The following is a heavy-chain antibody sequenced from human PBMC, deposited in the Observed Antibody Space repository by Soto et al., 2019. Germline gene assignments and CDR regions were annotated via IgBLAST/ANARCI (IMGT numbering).Heavy chain of an antibody. D-gene: IGHD3-22*01. J-gene: IGHJ3*02. CDR1: GYTFTHNA. CDR3: ARDSWITMNAFDI. Sequence: QVQLVQSGAEVKKTGASVKVSCKASGYTFTHNAMHWVRQAPGQRPEWVGWINVGIGGTKYSQKLQGRVSITSDTSASTVYMELSSLRSEDTAVYYCARDSWITMNAFDIWGQGTLVTVSS. CDR2: INVGIGGT. V-gene: IGHV1-3*01.